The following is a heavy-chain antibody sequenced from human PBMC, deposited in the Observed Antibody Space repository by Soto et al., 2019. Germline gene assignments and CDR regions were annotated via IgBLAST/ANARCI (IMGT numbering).Heavy chain of an antibody. CDR2: IYYSGST. D-gene: IGHD6-13*01. V-gene: IGHV4-59*01. CDR3: ARQLDSSFDY. J-gene: IGHJ4*02. CDR1: GGSISSYY. Sequence: PSETLSLTCTVSGGSISSYYWSWIRQPPGKGLEWIGYIYYSGSTNYNPSLKSRVTISVDTSKNQFSLKLSSVTAADTAVYYCARQLDSSFDYWGQGTLVTVSS.